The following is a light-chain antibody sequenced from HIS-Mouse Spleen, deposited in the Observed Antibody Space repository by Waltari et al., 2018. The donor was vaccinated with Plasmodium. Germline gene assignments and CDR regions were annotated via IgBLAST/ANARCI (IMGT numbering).Light chain of an antibody. CDR1: ALPKKY. Sequence: SYELPRPPSVSVSPGQTARTTSSGDALPKKYAYWYQQKSGQAPVLVIHEDSKRPSGIPERFSGSSSGTMATLTISGAQVEDEADYYCYSTDSSGNHRVFGGGTKLTVL. CDR2: EDS. CDR3: YSTDSSGNHRV. V-gene: IGLV3-10*01. J-gene: IGLJ3*02.